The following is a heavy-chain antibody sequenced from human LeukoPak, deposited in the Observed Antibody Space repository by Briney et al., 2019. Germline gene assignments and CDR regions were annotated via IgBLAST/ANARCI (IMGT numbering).Heavy chain of an antibody. CDR3: AREGYYDSSGYYYVGAFDI. D-gene: IGHD3-22*01. CDR2: IYTSGST. J-gene: IGHJ3*02. CDR1: GGSISSGSYY. V-gene: IGHV4-61*02. Sequence: SETLSLTCTVSGGSISSGSYYWSWIRQPAGKGLEWIGRIYTSGSTNYNPSLKSRVTISVDTSKNQFSLKLSSVTAADTAVYYCAREGYYDSSGYYYVGAFDIWGQGTMVTVSS.